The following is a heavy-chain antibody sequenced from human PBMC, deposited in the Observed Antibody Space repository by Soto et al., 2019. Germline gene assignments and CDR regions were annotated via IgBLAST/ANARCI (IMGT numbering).Heavy chain of an antibody. J-gene: IGHJ6*02. V-gene: IGHV1-69*13. CDR3: ARDRYCTNGVCYGTRNYYYYYGMDV. D-gene: IGHD2-8*01. CDR2: IIPIFGTA. Sequence: SVKVSCKASGGTFSSYAISWVRQAPGQGLEWMGGIIPIFGTANYAQKFQGRVTITADESTSTAYMELSSLRSEDTAVYYCARDRYCTNGVCYGTRNYYYYYGMDVWGQGTTVTVSS. CDR1: GGTFSSYA.